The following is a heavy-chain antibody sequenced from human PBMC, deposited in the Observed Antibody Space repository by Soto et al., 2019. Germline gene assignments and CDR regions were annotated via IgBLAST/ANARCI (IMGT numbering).Heavy chain of an antibody. CDR1: GFTFSSYG. CDR2: IWYDGSNK. J-gene: IGHJ6*02. V-gene: IGHV3-33*01. Sequence: QVQLVESGGGVVQPGRSLRLSCAASGFTFSSYGMHWVRQAPGKGLEWVAVIWYDGSNKYYADSVKGRFTISRDNSKLTLYLQMNSLRAEDTAVYYCAIDQRYGSGSPYYYCYGMYVCGQGTTVTVSS. D-gene: IGHD3-10*01. CDR3: AIDQRYGSGSPYYYCYGMYV.